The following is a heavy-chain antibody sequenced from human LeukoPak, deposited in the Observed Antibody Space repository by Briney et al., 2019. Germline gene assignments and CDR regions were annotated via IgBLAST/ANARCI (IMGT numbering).Heavy chain of an antibody. CDR1: GFTFSDYY. V-gene: IGHV3-11*01. CDR3: ARDVTIFGVAQPFDP. Sequence: KPGGSLRLSCAASGFTFSDYYMSWIRQAPGKGLEWVSYVSSSGSTIYYADSVKGRFTISRDNAKNSLYLQMNSLRAEDTAVYYCARDVTIFGVAQPFDPWGQGTLVTVSS. CDR2: VSSSGSTI. D-gene: IGHD3-3*01. J-gene: IGHJ5*02.